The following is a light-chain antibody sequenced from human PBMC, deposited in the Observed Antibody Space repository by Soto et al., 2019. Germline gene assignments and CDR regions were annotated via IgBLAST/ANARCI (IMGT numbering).Light chain of an antibody. CDR3: QQYNSYPIT. V-gene: IGKV1-5*03. CDR2: KAS. J-gene: IGKJ3*01. CDR1: QSINSW. Sequence: DIQMTQSPSTLSASVGDIVTITCRASQSINSWLAWYQQKPGKAPKLLIYKASSLESGVPSRFSGSGSGTEFTLTISSLQPDDFATYYCQQYNSYPITFGPGTKVDIK.